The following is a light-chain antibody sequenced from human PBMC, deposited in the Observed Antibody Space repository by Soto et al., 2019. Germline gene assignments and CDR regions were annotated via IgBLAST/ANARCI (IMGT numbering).Light chain of an antibody. CDR2: EGD. CDR3: CSFALRSTLI. Sequence: QSALTQPPSASGSPGQSVTISCTGTSSDVGGYNYVSWYQQHPGKAPKLMIYEGDKRPSGVSHRFFGSKSGNTASLTISGLQAEDEADYYCCSFALRSTLIFGGGTKLTVL. V-gene: IGLV2-23*01. CDR1: SSDVGGYNY. J-gene: IGLJ2*01.